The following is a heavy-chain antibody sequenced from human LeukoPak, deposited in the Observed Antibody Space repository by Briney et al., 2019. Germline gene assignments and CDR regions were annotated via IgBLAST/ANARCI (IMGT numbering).Heavy chain of an antibody. CDR1: GDSISSSNW. V-gene: IGHV4-4*02. CDR2: MYHSGTT. CDR3: ARHTSDTAMVSY. D-gene: IGHD5-18*01. J-gene: IGHJ4*02. Sequence: SGTLSLTCAVSGDSISSSNWWSWVRQPPGKGLEWIGEMYHSGTTNYNPSLKSRVTISMDTFNNEFSLKLNSVTAADTAVYYCARHTSDTAMVSYWGQGTLVTVSS.